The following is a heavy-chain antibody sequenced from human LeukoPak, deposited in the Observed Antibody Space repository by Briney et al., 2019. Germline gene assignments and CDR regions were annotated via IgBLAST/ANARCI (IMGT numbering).Heavy chain of an antibody. CDR2: ISSSSSYI. Sequence: GGSLRLSCAASGFTFSSYSMNWVRQAPGKGLEWVSSISSSSSYIYYADSVKGRFTISRDNAKNSLYLQMNSLRAEDTAVYYCARDPHGGYCSRTSCYEHWGQGTLVTVSS. CDR1: GFTFSSYS. V-gene: IGHV3-21*01. D-gene: IGHD2-2*01. J-gene: IGHJ1*01. CDR3: ARDPHGGYCSRTSCYEH.